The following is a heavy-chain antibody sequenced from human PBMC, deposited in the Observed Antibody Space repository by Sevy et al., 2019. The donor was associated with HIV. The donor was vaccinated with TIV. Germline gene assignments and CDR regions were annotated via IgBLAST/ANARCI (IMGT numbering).Heavy chain of an antibody. CDR1: GGSIISSSYY. CDR3: ARHRIVVVSDGTDAFDI. CDR2: IYYSGST. V-gene: IGHV4-39*01. J-gene: IGHJ3*02. D-gene: IGHD2-21*02. Sequence: SETLSLTCTVSGGSIISSSYYWGWIRQPPGKGLEWIGSIYYSGSTYYNPSLKSRVTISVDTSKNQFSLKLSSVTAADTAVYYCARHRIVVVSDGTDAFDIWGQGTMVTVSS.